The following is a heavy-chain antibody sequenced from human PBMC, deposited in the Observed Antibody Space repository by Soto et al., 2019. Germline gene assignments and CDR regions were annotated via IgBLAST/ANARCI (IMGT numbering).Heavy chain of an antibody. CDR3: AKGKVAYDNSGLQYFYYFPMNV. CDR1: GFTFSTYA. D-gene: IGHD3-22*01. Sequence: EVQLLESGGGLVQPGGSLRLSCAASGFTFSTYAMSWVRQAPGKGLEWVSAISLGGSYTYYADSVKGRFTISRDNSKNTLYLQMNSLRVEDTAVYYCAKGKVAYDNSGLQYFYYFPMNVWGQGTTVTVSS. CDR2: ISLGGSYT. J-gene: IGHJ6*02. V-gene: IGHV3-23*01.